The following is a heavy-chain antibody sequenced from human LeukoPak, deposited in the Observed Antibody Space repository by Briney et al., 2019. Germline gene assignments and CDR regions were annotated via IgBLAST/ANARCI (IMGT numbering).Heavy chain of an antibody. CDR1: GFTFNYYG. Sequence: GGSLRLSCAASGFTFNYYGIHWVRQAPGKGLEWVAVISFDGTNKYYTDSVKGRFTISRDNSKNTVNLQLNSLRVEDTAVYYCTKDPYSSISFYYYAMDVWGQGIPVTVSS. D-gene: IGHD6-13*01. V-gene: IGHV3-30*18. CDR2: ISFDGTNK. CDR3: TKDPYSSISFYYYAMDV. J-gene: IGHJ6*02.